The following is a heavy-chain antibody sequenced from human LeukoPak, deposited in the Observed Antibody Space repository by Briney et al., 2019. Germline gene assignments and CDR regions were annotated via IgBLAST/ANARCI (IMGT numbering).Heavy chain of an antibody. Sequence: SETLSLTCAVYGGSFSGYYWSWIRQPPGKGLEWTGEINHSGSTNYNPSLKSRVTISVDTSKNQFSLKLSSVTAADTAVYYCAREGPGGYCSSTSCKYNWFDPWGQGTLVTVSS. V-gene: IGHV4-34*01. D-gene: IGHD2-2*01. CDR3: AREGPGGYCSSTSCKYNWFDP. CDR1: GGSFSGYY. CDR2: INHSGST. J-gene: IGHJ5*02.